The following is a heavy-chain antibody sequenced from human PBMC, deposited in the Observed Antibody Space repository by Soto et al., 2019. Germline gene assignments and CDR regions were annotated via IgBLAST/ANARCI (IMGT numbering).Heavy chain of an antibody. CDR1: GFTFDDFA. D-gene: IGHD4-17*01. J-gene: IGHJ6*02. CDR2: VNWDGDTT. Sequence: PGESLKISCAASGFTFDDFAMCWVRQVPGKGLEWISLVNWDGDTTFYADSVKGRFIISRDNSKNSVYLQMNSLRSDDSAIYYCAKGATVTTHYQYYAMDVWGQGTTVTVSS. CDR3: AKGATVTTHYQYYAMDV. V-gene: IGHV3-43D*04.